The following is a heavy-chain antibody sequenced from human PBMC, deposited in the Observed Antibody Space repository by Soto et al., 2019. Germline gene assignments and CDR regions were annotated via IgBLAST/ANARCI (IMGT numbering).Heavy chain of an antibody. CDR2: IYYSGST. Sequence: SETLSLTCTVSGGSISSYYWSWIRQPPGKGLEWIGYIYYSGSTNYNPSLKSRVTISVDTSKNQFSLKLSSVTAADTAVYYCARHIKRQSALDYWGQGTLVTVSS. V-gene: IGHV4-59*08. D-gene: IGHD3-10*01. J-gene: IGHJ4*02. CDR3: ARHIKRQSALDY. CDR1: GGSISSYY.